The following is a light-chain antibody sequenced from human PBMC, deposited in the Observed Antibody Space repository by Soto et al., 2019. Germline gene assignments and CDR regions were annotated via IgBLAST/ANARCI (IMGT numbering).Light chain of an antibody. CDR1: SSDVGANNY. J-gene: IGLJ3*02. CDR2: EVS. CDR3: SSYTTSSTLVV. V-gene: IGLV2-14*01. Sequence: QSALTQPASVSASPGQSITISCTGTSSDVGANNYVSWYQHHPGKAPKLMIYEVSNRPSGISNRFSASKSGSSASLTISGFQAEDEADYYCSSYTTSSTLVVFGGGTKLTVL.